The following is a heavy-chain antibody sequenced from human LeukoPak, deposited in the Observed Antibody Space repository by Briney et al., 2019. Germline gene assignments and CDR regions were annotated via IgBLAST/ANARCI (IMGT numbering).Heavy chain of an antibody. CDR1: GYTFTVYY. Sequence: ASVKVSCKASGYTFTVYYMHWVRQAPGQGLEWMGWINPNSGGTNYAQKFRGRVTMTRDTSISTAYMELSRLRSDDTAVYYCAREGSQRGGYGMDVWGQGTTVTVSS. J-gene: IGHJ6*02. CDR3: AREGSQRGGYGMDV. CDR2: INPNSGGT. D-gene: IGHD5-12*01. V-gene: IGHV1-2*02.